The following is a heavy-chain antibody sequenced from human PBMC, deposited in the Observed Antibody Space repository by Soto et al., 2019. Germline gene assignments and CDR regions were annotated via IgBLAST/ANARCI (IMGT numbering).Heavy chain of an antibody. CDR3: ASSRILVVPDALPTNSDYYYGMDV. J-gene: IGHJ6*02. Sequence: ASVKVSCKAPGYTLTSYYMHWVRQAPGQGLKWMGIINPSGGSTNYAQKFQGRVTMTRDTSTSTVYMELSSLRSEDTAVYYCASSRILVVPDALPTNSDYYYGMDVWGQGTTVTVSS. CDR1: GYTLTSYY. D-gene: IGHD2-2*01. CDR2: INPSGGST. V-gene: IGHV1-46*01.